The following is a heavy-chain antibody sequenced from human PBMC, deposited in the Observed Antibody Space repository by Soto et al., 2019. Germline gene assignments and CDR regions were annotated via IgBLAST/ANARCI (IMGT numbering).Heavy chain of an antibody. D-gene: IGHD6-19*01. CDR2: INAGNGNT. Sequence: ASDKVSCKASGYTFTSYAMHWVRQAPGQRLEWMGWINAGNGNTKYSQKFQGRVTITRDTSASTAYMELSSLRSEDTAVYYCASLAAVAGGGFDYWGQGTLVTVSS. J-gene: IGHJ4*02. CDR1: GYTFTSYA. CDR3: ASLAAVAGGGFDY. V-gene: IGHV1-3*01.